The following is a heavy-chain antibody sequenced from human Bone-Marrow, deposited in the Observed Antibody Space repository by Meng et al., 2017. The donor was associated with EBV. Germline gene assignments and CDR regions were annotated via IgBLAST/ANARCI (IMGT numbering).Heavy chain of an antibody. CDR2: LIPLSDAP. V-gene: IGHV1-69*01. CDR3: ASESGRGFTPDY. Sequence: QVEVVQSGGEVKKPGSRVKVSCKTSGGTFRSDAISWVRQAPGQGLEWMGGLIPLSDAPHYAQKFQGRVTITADESTSTHYLDLSGLRAEDTAVYYCASESGRGFTPDYWGQGTLVTVSS. CDR1: GGTFRSDA. D-gene: IGHD3-10*01. J-gene: IGHJ4*02.